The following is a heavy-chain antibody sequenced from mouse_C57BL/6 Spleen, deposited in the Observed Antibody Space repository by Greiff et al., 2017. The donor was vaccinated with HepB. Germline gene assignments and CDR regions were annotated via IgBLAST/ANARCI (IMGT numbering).Heavy chain of an antibody. CDR1: GYSFTGYY. J-gene: IGHJ2*01. CDR2: INPSTGGT. V-gene: IGHV1-42*01. D-gene: IGHD4-1*01. Sequence: EVQLQQSGPELVKPGASVKISCKASGYSFTGYYMNWVKQSPEKSLEWIGEINPSTGGTTYNQKFKAKATLTVDKSSSTAYMQLKSLTSEDSAVYYCARLGRDYFDYWGQGTTLTVSS. CDR3: ARLGRDYFDY.